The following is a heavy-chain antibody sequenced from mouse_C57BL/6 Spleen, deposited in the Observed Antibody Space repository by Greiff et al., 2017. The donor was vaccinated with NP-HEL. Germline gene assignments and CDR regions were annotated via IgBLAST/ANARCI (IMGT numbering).Heavy chain of an antibody. J-gene: IGHJ1*03. CDR2: INPNNGGT. V-gene: IGHV1-18*01. CDR3: ARKGYYGSSRYWYFDV. D-gene: IGHD1-1*01. CDR1: GYTFTDYN. Sequence: EVQLQQSGPELVKPGASVKIPCKASGYTFTDYNMDWVKQSHGKSLEWIGDINPNNGGTIYNQKFKGKATLTVDKSSSTAYMELRSLTSEDTAVYYWARKGYYGSSRYWYFDVWGTGTTVTVSS.